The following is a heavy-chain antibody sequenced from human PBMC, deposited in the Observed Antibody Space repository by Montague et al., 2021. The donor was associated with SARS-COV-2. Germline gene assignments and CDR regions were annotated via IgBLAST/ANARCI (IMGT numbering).Heavy chain of an antibody. J-gene: IGHJ4*02. CDR2: ISAYNGNM. Sequence: SVKLSCKASGYTFTTYGISWVRQAPGQGLEWIGWISAYNGNMNYAQKLQGRVTMTTDKPTNTAYMELRSLRSDDTAVYYCLRGWSGTYWGQGTRATVPS. CDR3: LRGWSGTY. CDR1: GYTFTTYG. D-gene: IGHD1-1*01. V-gene: IGHV1-18*04.